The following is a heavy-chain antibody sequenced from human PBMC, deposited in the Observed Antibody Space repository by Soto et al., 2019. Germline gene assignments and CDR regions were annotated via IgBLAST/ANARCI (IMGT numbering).Heavy chain of an antibody. CDR3: ARTMVRGVMTLQHYYYMDV. Sequence: QVQLVESGGGLVKPGGSLRLSCAASGLTFSDYYMSWIRQAPGKGLEWVSYISSSGSTIYYADSVKGRFTISRDNAENSLYLQMNSLRAEDTAVYYCARTMVRGVMTLQHYYYMDVWGKGTTVTVSS. J-gene: IGHJ6*03. D-gene: IGHD3-10*01. V-gene: IGHV3-11*01. CDR1: GLTFSDYY. CDR2: ISSSGSTI.